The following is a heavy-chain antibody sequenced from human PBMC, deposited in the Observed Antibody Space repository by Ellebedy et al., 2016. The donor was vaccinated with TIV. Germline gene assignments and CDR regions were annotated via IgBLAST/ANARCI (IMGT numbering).Heavy chain of an antibody. V-gene: IGHV3-30*03. Sequence: GESLKISXAASGFTFSSYGMHWVRQAPGKGLEWVAVISYDGSNKYYADSVKGRFTISRDNSKNTLYLQMNSLRAEDTAVYYCARPIRYFDWFPADYWGQGTLVTVSS. D-gene: IGHD3-9*01. CDR2: ISYDGSNK. CDR3: ARPIRYFDWFPADY. CDR1: GFTFSSYG. J-gene: IGHJ4*02.